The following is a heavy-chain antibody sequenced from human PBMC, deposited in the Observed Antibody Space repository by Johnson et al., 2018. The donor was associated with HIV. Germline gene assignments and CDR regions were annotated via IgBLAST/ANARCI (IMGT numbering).Heavy chain of an antibody. Sequence: VQLVESGGGVVQPGRSLRLACAASGFTVSSNYMSWVRQAPGKGLEWVSGINWNGGSTGYADSVKGRFAISRDNAKNSLYLQMNSLRAEDTALYYCAKDIDLWATVTTLVLAFDIWGQGTMVTVSS. D-gene: IGHD4-17*01. J-gene: IGHJ3*02. CDR1: GFTVSSNY. V-gene: IGHV3-20*04. CDR3: AKDIDLWATVTTLVLAFDI. CDR2: INWNGGST.